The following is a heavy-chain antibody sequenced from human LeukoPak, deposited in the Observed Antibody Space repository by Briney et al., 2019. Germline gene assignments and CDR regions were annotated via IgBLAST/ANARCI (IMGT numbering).Heavy chain of an antibody. Sequence: ETLSLTCTVSGGSISSYYWSWIRQPAGKGLEWIGRIYTSGSTNYNPSLKSRVTISVDTSKNQFSLKLSSVTAADTAVYYCARGMPVLRFLEWSRHPYNWFDPWGQGTLVTVSS. J-gene: IGHJ5*02. CDR3: ARGMPVLRFLEWSRHPYNWFDP. CDR1: GGSISSYY. V-gene: IGHV4-4*07. CDR2: IYTSGST. D-gene: IGHD3-3*01.